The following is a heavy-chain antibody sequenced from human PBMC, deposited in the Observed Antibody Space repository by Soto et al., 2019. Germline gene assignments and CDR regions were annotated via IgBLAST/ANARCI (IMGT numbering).Heavy chain of an antibody. CDR2: IDPYDTGI. D-gene: IGHD2-2*01. CDR1: GFDLSSYW. J-gene: IGHJ4*02. CDR3: TRGTFGSRDY. Sequence: PGGSLRLSCAASGFDLSSYWMHWVRQAPGKGLVWVSRIDPYDTGITYADSVKGRFTISRDNAKNTLYLQMNSLRAEDTAVYYCTRGTFGSRDYWGQGTLVTVSS. V-gene: IGHV3-74*01.